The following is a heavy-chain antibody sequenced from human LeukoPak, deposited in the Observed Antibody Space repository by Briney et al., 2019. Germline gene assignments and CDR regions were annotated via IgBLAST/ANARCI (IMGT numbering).Heavy chain of an antibody. CDR1: GFTFSAYA. CDR2: IRGGGGSA. Sequence: GGSLRLSCTASGFTFSAYAMMWVRQAPGKGPEWVSAIRGGGGSAFYADSVKGRFTIPRDNSKYALFLQMNSLRAEDTAVYYCARDPNGDYIGAFDMWGPGTMVTVSS. D-gene: IGHD4-17*01. CDR3: ARDPNGDYIGAFDM. J-gene: IGHJ3*02. V-gene: IGHV3-23*01.